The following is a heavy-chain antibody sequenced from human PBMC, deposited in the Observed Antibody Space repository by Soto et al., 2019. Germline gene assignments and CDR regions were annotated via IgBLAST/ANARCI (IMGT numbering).Heavy chain of an antibody. V-gene: IGHV4-59*08. CDR2: IYYSGST. D-gene: IGHD1-26*01. CDR1: GGTIRSWY. CDR3: ARRYGSAIDY. J-gene: IGHJ4*02. Sequence: QVQLQESGPGLVKPSETLSLTCTVSGGTIRSWYWSWIRQPPGKGLEGIGYIYYSGSTNCNPSLKGRVTISVDTSKNQFSLKLSSVTAADTAVYYCARRYGSAIDYWGQGTLVTVSS.